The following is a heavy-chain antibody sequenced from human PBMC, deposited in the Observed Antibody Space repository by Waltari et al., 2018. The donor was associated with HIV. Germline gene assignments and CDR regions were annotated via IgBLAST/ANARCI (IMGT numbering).Heavy chain of an antibody. CDR1: GYSISSGYY. Sequence: QVQLQESGPGLVKPSETLSLTCAVSGYSISSGYYWGWIRHPPGDGLEWIGTIYHRGSTYYNPSLKSGVTISVDTSKNQFSLKLSSVTAADTAVYYCARDIGSRKETTYFDYWGQGALVTVSS. J-gene: IGHJ4*02. CDR3: ARDIGSRKETTYFDY. V-gene: IGHV4-38-2*02. CDR2: IYHRGST. D-gene: IGHD1-7*01.